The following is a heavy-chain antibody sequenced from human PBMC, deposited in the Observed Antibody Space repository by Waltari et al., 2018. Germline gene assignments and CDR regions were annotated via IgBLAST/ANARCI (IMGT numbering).Heavy chain of an antibody. Sequence: EVQLLESGGGLVQPGGSLILSCAASGFPFRSYAMSWVRQAPGKGLEWVSDISNSGGTTYYADSVKGRFTISRDNSKNTMYLQMNSLRVEDTAVYYCAKDLWLPHDYWGQGTLVTVSS. D-gene: IGHD5-12*01. CDR3: AKDLWLPHDY. CDR2: ISNSGGTT. CDR1: GFPFRSYA. V-gene: IGHV3-23*01. J-gene: IGHJ4*02.